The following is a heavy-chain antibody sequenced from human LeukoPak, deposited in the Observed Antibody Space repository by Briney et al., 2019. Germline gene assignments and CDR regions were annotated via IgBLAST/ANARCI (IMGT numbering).Heavy chain of an antibody. V-gene: IGHV3-7*01. D-gene: IGHD2-2*01. CDR3: AVLTYQLLDYYFDY. Sequence: GGSLRLSCAASGFTFTNNFMSWVRQVPGKGLEWVANIKQDGSEKTYADSVRGRFTIFRDNAKDSLYLQMNSLRAEDTAVYYCAVLTYQLLDYYFDYWGQGTLVTVSS. J-gene: IGHJ4*02. CDR2: IKQDGSEK. CDR1: GFTFTNNF.